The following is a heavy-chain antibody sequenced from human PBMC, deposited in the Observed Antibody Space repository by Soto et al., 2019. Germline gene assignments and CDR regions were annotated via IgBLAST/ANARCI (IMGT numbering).Heavy chain of an antibody. CDR3: ARHGYRVPEY. J-gene: IGHJ4*02. D-gene: IGHD5-18*01. CDR2: ISTDNDQA. V-gene: IGHV1-18*01. CDR1: GYTFTTYG. Sequence: QVQLVQSGAEVKKPGASVKVSCKASGYTFTTYGIIWVRQAPGQGLECIGWISTDNDQANYEQNIQGRVTMTTDTSMCTGYRELRSLCAADTAIYYCARHGYRVPEYGGQGPLVTV.